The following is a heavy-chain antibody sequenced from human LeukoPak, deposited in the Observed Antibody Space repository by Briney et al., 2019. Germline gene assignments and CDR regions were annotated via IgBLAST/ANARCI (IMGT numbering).Heavy chain of an antibody. Sequence: RPSETLSLTCTVSGGSTSSYYWSWIRQPAGKGLEWIGRIHTSGSTNYNPSLKSRVTISVDKSKNQFSLKLSSVTAADTAVYYCARRTTGYYYMDVWGKGTTVTVS. CDR2: IHTSGST. D-gene: IGHD1-7*01. J-gene: IGHJ6*03. V-gene: IGHV4-4*07. CDR3: ARRTTGYYYMDV. CDR1: GGSTSSYY.